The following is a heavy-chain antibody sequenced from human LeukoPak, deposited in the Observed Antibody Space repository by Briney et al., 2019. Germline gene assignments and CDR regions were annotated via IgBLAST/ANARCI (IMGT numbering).Heavy chain of an antibody. Sequence: GGSLRLSCAAFGFIFGGYVMSWVRQAPGKGLEWVSSISGNGGITYYADSLKGRFIISRDNSTNTLYLQMNGLRAEDTAIYYCAKAGNWDQGYYYYGMDAWGQGTTVTVS. CDR3: AKAGNWDQGYYYYGMDA. CDR1: GFIFGGYV. V-gene: IGHV3-23*01. CDR2: ISGNGGIT. J-gene: IGHJ6*02. D-gene: IGHD7-27*01.